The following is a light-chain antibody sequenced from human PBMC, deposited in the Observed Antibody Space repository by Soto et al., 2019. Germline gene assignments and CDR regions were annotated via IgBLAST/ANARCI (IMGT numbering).Light chain of an antibody. V-gene: IGKV1-39*01. J-gene: IGKJ3*01. CDR2: AAS. Sequence: DIQMTQSPSSLSASVGDRVTITCRASQSISSYLNWYQQKPGKAPQLLIYAASSLQSGVPSRFSGSGAGTDFTLNISSLQPEDFATYYCQQSYSTLLFTFGPGTKVDIK. CDR3: QQSYSTLLFT. CDR1: QSISSY.